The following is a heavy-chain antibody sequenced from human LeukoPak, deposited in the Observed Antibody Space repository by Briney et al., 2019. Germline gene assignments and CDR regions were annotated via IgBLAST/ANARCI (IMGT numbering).Heavy chain of an antibody. D-gene: IGHD2-2*01. CDR2: ISGGGGGNT. Sequence: GGSLRLSCAVSGFSFNIFAMTWVRQAPGKGLEWVSGISGGGGGNTYYADSVKGRFTISRDSSKNTLDLQMNSLRADDTAVYYCARDRCTSINCLYGMDVWGQGTTVTVSS. CDR1: GFSFNIFA. J-gene: IGHJ6*02. CDR3: ARDRCTSINCLYGMDV. V-gene: IGHV3-23*01.